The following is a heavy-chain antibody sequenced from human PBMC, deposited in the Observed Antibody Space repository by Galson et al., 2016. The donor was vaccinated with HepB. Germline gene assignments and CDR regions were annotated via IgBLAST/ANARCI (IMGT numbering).Heavy chain of an antibody. CDR3: AIARSTATSDNDAFDV. V-gene: IGHV3-21*06. Sequence: SLRLSCAASGFTSNAFAMIWVRQAPGKGLQWVSSISHTSNYLKYADSVKGRFTTSRDHGRNSLFLQMDSLRPEDTALYYCAIARSTATSDNDAFDVWGQGTMVIVSS. CDR1: GFTSNAFA. J-gene: IGHJ3*01. CDR2: ISHTSNYL. D-gene: IGHD2-21*02.